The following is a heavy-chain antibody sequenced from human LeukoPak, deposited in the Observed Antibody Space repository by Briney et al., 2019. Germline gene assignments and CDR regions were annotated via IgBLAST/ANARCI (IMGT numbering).Heavy chain of an antibody. V-gene: IGHV3-64*01. Sequence: SGGSLRLSCAASGFTFSTYAMHWVRQAPGKGLEYVSAISSEGGSTYYANSVKGRFTISRDNSKNTLYLQMGSLRAEDMAVYYCARGVLARGSSGWYFDYWGQGTLVTVSS. CDR2: ISSEGGST. CDR3: ARGVLARGSSGWYFDY. J-gene: IGHJ4*02. CDR1: GFTFSTYA. D-gene: IGHD6-19*01.